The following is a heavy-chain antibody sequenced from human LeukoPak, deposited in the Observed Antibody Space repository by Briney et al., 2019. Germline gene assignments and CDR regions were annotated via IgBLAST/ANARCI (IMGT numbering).Heavy chain of an antibody. CDR3: ARGAYMPGTTSDAFDI. J-gene: IGHJ3*02. CDR1: GGSISSGDYY. CDR2: IYYSGST. D-gene: IGHD1-1*01. Sequence: PSETLSLTCTVSGGSISSGDYYYNWIRQSPGKGLEWIGYIYYSGSTYYNPSLKSRVTISIDTSKNQFSLKLSTVTAADTAVYYCARGAYMPGTTSDAFDIWGQGTVVTVSS. V-gene: IGHV4-30-4*01.